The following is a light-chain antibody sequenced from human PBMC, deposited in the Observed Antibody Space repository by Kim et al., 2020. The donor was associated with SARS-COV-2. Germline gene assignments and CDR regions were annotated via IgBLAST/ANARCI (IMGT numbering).Light chain of an antibody. CDR2: DVS. CDR1: SSDIGGYNY. J-gene: IGLJ2*01. Sequence: GKSITTSCTGTSSDIGGYNYVSCYQQHPGKAPKLMIYDVSNRPSGVSNRFSGSKSGNTASLTISGLQAEDEADYYCSSYTSSSTVVFGGGTQLTVL. CDR3: SSYTSSSTVV. V-gene: IGLV2-14*03.